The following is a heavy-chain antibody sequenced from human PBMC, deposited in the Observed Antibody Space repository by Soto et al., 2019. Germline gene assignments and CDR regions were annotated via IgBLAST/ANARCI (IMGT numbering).Heavy chain of an antibody. Sequence: GASVKVSCKASGGTFSIYAISWVRQAPGQGLEWMGGIIPIFGTANYAQKFQGRVTITADESTSTAYMELSSLRSEDTAVYYCARDGGSKVVPAAIGPPHYYYGMDVWGQGTTVTVSS. CDR1: GGTFSIYA. D-gene: IGHD2-2*01. V-gene: IGHV1-69*13. J-gene: IGHJ6*02. CDR2: IIPIFGTA. CDR3: ARDGGSKVVPAAIGPPHYYYGMDV.